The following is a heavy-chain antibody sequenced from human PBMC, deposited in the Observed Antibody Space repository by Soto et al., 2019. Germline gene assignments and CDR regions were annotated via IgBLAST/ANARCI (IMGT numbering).Heavy chain of an antibody. CDR2: IKQDGSEQ. CDR1: GFTFSGYW. V-gene: IGHV3-7*05. CDR3: AREAV. Sequence: EVQLVESGGGLVQPVGSLRLSCAASGFTFSGYWMSWVRQAPGKGLEWVANIKQDGSEQFYVDSVKGRFTISRDNAKNSLYHQMNSLRAEDTAVYYCAREAVWGQGTTVTVSS. J-gene: IGHJ6*02.